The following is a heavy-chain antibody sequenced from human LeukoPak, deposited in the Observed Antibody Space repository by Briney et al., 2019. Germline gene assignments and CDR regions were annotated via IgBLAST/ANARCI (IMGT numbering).Heavy chain of an antibody. D-gene: IGHD5-24*01. CDR2: IHYSGST. V-gene: IGHV4-59*08. J-gene: IGHJ4*02. CDR1: GDSISGYY. Sequence: SETLSLTCTVSGDSISGYYWSWIRQPPGKGLEWIAYIHYSGSTNYNPPLKSRLTISADTSKNQLSLKLNSMTDADTAVYYCARHGQNDGYPLDYWGQGTLVSVSS. CDR3: ARHGQNDGYPLDY.